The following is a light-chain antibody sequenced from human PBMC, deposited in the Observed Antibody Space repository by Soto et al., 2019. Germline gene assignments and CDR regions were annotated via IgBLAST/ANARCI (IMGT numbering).Light chain of an antibody. CDR3: QQSYSTPRT. V-gene: IGKV1-39*01. Sequence: QSPSSLSAKEEDRVSSXCRASQSVDNILTCYQKRAGQAPKPLTDATSNLQRGGPSTFSGSGSGTDFTRTISSLQPEDLATYYSQQSYSTPRTFGPGTKVDIK. J-gene: IGKJ3*01. CDR1: QSVDNI. CDR2: ATS.